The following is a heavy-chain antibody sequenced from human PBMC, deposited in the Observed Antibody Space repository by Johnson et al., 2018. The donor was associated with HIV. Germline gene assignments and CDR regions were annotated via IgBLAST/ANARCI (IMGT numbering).Heavy chain of an antibody. Sequence: VQLVESGGGVVQPGRSLRLSCAASGFTFSSYAMHWVRQAPGKGLEWVAVISYDGSEKYFADSVKGRFTISRDNSKNTLYLQMNSLRAEDTAVYYCAKDGAKYYYDSSGYRDAFDIWGQGTMVTVSS. CDR3: AKDGAKYYYDSSGYRDAFDI. V-gene: IGHV3-30-3*02. D-gene: IGHD3-22*01. J-gene: IGHJ3*02. CDR2: ISYDGSEK. CDR1: GFTFSSYA.